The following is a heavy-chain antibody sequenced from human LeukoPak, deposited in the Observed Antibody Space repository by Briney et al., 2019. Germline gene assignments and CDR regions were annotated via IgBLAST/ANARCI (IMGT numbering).Heavy chain of an antibody. CDR3: ASELRLGH. V-gene: IGHV3-74*01. D-gene: IGHD3-16*01. Sequence: GGSLRLSCAASGFTFSTYWMHWVRQAPGKGLVWVSRINGDESSTNYADFVKGRFTISRDNAKKTLYLQMNSLRAEDTAVYYCASELRLGHWGQGILVTVSS. CDR2: INGDESST. J-gene: IGHJ4*02. CDR1: GFTFSTYW.